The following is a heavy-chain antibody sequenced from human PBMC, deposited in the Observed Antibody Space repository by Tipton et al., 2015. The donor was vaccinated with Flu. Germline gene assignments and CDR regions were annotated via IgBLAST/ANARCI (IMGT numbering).Heavy chain of an antibody. Sequence: SLRLSCAASGFTVSSNYMSWVRQAPGKGLEWVSVIYSGGSKYYADSVKGRFTISRDNSKNTLYLQMNSLRAEDTAVYYCARDHPGGYYFDYWGQGTLVTVSS. V-gene: IGHV3-53*01. CDR3: ARDHPGGYYFDY. CDR2: IYSGGSK. J-gene: IGHJ4*02. D-gene: IGHD3-10*01. CDR1: GFTVSSNY.